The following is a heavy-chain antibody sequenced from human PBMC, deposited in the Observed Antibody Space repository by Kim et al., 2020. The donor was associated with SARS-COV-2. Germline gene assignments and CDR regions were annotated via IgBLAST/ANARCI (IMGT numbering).Heavy chain of an antibody. CDR3: ASTPYYPFWSGYFPFDF. CDR1: GGSISSYY. V-gene: IGHV4-59*01. J-gene: IGHJ4*02. Sequence: SETLSLTCTVSGGSISSYYWSWIRHPPGKGLEWIGYIYYSGRTNYNPSLRSRVTISVDPPKNQFSLTLTSVTAADTAVYYCASTPYYPFWSGYFPFDFWGQGTLVTVSA. D-gene: IGHD3-3*01. CDR2: IYYSGRT.